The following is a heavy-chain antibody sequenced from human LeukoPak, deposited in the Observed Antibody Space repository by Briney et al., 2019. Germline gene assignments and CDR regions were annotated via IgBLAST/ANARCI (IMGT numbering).Heavy chain of an antibody. CDR1: GLTFSNYG. CDR2: IWYDGSNK. J-gene: IGHJ4*02. CDR3: ARDSRKYDYIWGSYRYGFDC. D-gene: IGHD3-16*02. V-gene: IGHV3-33*01. Sequence: GGSLRLSCAASGLTFSNYGMHWVRQAPGKGLEWVAVIWYDGSNKFYVDSVKGRFTISRDNSKNTLYLQMDSLRAEDTAVYYCARDSRKYDYIWGSYRYGFDCWGQGTLVTVSS.